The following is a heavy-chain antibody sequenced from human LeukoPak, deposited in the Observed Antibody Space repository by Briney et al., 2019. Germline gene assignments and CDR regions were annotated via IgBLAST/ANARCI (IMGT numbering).Heavy chain of an antibody. CDR1: GYTFTGYY. CDR3: ARVCSGGSCYSVGAFDI. J-gene: IGHJ3*02. CDR2: INPSSGGT. D-gene: IGHD2-15*01. Sequence: GASVKVSCKASGYTFTGYYMHWVRQTPGQGLEWMGWINPSSGGTNYAQKFQGRVTMTRDTSISTAYMELSRLRSDDTAVYYCARVCSGGSCYSVGAFDIWGQGTMVTVSS. V-gene: IGHV1-2*02.